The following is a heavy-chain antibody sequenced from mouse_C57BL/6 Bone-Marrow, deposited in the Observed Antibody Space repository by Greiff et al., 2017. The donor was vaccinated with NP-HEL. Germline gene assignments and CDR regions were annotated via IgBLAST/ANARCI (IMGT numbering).Heavy chain of an antibody. J-gene: IGHJ2*01. CDR2: IDPSDSYT. V-gene: IGHV1-59*01. CDR3: ARRWLLN. Sequence: QVQLQQPGAELVRPGTSVKLSCKASGYTFTSYWMHWVKQRPGQGLEWIGVIDPSDSYTNYNQKFKGKATLTVDTSSSTAYMQLSSLTSEDSAVYYCARRWLLNWGQGTTLTVSS. CDR1: GYTFTSYW. D-gene: IGHD2-3*01.